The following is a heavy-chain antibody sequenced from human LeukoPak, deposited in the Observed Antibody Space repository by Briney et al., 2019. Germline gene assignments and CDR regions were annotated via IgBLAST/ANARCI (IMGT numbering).Heavy chain of an antibody. CDR1: GFTFSSYS. J-gene: IGHJ5*02. CDR2: ISSSSSYI. Sequence: PGGSLRLSCAASGFTFSSYSMNCVRQAPGRGREWVLSISSSSSYIYYADSVKGRFTISRDNAKNSLYLQMNSLRAEDTAVYYCARDPPVVVVAADDNWFDPWGQGTLVTVSS. CDR3: ARDPPVVVVAADDNWFDP. D-gene: IGHD2-15*01. V-gene: IGHV3-21*01.